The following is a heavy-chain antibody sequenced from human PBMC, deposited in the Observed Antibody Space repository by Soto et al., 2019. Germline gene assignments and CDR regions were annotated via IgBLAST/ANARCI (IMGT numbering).Heavy chain of an antibody. V-gene: IGHV1-2*04. CDR1: GYTFTGYY. CDR3: ARAGAVALRDISFSGNWFDP. D-gene: IGHD5-12*01. CDR2: INPSSGGT. J-gene: IGHJ5*02. Sequence: ASVKVSCKASGYTFTGYYIHWVRQAPGQGLEWLGWINPSSGGTNYAQQFQAWVTMTRDTSISTVYLELSRLRSDDTAVYYCARAGAVALRDISFSGNWFDPWGQGTLVTVSS.